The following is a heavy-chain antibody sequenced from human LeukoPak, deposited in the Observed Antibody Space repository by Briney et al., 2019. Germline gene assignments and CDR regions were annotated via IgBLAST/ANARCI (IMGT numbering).Heavy chain of an antibody. J-gene: IGHJ4*02. CDR1: GVSISSSSYY. D-gene: IGHD6-6*01. CDR3: ARYSSSPGWFDY. CDR2: IYYSGST. Sequence: SETLSLTCTVSGVSISSSSYYWGWLRQPPGKGLEWIGSIYYSGSTYYNPSLKSRVTISVDTSKNQFSLKLSSVTAADTAVYYCARYSSSPGWFDYWGQGTLGTVSS. V-gene: IGHV4-39*01.